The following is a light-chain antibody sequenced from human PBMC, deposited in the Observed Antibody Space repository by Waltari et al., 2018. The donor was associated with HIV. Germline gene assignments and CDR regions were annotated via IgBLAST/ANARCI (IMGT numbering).Light chain of an antibody. J-gene: IGLJ3*02. V-gene: IGLV2-14*03. CDR2: DVN. CDR3: CSYTTSGTWV. Sequence: QSALTQPASVSGSPGQSITVSCSGTASDLRAYNYVSWFQQHPDKAPQLLIFDVNKRPSGVSKRFSGSKSGSTASLTISGLQPDDEADYFCCSYTTSGTWVFGGGTRVTVL. CDR1: ASDLRAYNY.